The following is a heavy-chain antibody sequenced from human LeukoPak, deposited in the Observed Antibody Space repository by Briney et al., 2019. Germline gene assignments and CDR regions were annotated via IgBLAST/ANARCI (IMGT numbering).Heavy chain of an antibody. Sequence: ASVKVSCKASGYTFTGYYMHWVRQAPGQGLEWMGWISAYNGNTNYAQKLQGRVTMTTDTSTSTAYMELRSLRSDDTAVYYCARDKDNWGVFDYWGQGTLVTVSP. V-gene: IGHV1-18*04. J-gene: IGHJ4*02. CDR2: ISAYNGNT. CDR3: ARDKDNWGVFDY. D-gene: IGHD3-16*01. CDR1: GYTFTGYY.